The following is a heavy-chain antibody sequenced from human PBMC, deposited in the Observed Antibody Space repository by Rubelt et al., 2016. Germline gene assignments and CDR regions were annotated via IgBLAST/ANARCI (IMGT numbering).Heavy chain of an antibody. D-gene: IGHD5-12*01. CDR2: IYYNGTT. CDR1: VGYMSSYW. J-gene: IGHJ4*02. Sequence: QVQLQESGPGLVKPSETLSLTCTVSVGYMSSYWWSWIRQPPGKGLEWIGSIYYNGTTNCNPSLKSRVTTPVDTSKNQFVRKRTSVTAADTAVYYWAIAGVISGHPTNFAYWGQGTLVTVSA. V-gene: IGHV4-59*01. CDR3: AIAGVISGHPTNFAY.